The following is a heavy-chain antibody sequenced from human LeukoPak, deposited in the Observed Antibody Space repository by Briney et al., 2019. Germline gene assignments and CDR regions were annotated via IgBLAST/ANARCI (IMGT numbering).Heavy chain of an antibody. V-gene: IGHV1-8*03. D-gene: IGHD2-15*01. CDR3: ATGIGVVVVAASNAFDI. J-gene: IGHJ3*02. CDR1: GYTFTSYD. Sequence: GASVKVSCKASGYTFTSYDINWVRQATGQGLEWMGWMNPNSGNTGYAQKFQGRVTITRNTSISTAYMELSSLRSEDTAVYYCATGIGVVVVAASNAFDIWGQGTMVTVSS. CDR2: MNPNSGNT.